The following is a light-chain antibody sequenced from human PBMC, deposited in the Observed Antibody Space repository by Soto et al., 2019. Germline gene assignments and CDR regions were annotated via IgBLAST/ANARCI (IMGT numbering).Light chain of an antibody. Sequence: EIVLTQSPGTLSLSPGERATLSCRASQSVTSNYLAWYQQKPGQAPRLLISGASSRAAGISDKFSGSGSGTDFTLTISRLEPEDFAVYFCHQYGSSPSFGGGTKV. CDR3: HQYGSSPS. CDR1: QSVTSNY. CDR2: GAS. J-gene: IGKJ4*01. V-gene: IGKV3-20*01.